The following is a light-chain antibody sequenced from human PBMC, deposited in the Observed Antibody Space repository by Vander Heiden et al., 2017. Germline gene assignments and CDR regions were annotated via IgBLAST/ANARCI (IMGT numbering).Light chain of an antibody. Sequence: SACSSDRASVKLTCTLSSDHSSYAIAWHQQQPQQGPRFLMKVNSDGSHTKGDAIPDRFSGSSSGAQRYLTISSLQSEDEADYYCQTWGTGLQVFGGGTKLTVL. CDR2: VNSDGSH. CDR3: QTWGTGLQV. V-gene: IGLV4-69*01. CDR1: SDHSSYA. J-gene: IGLJ3*02.